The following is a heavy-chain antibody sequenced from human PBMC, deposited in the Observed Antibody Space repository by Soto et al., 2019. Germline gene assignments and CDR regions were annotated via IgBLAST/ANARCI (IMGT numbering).Heavy chain of an antibody. CDR2: IYYSGST. CDR3: ARGRGYYDFWSGYPSSGAIDY. CDR1: GGSISSSSYY. J-gene: IGHJ4*02. D-gene: IGHD3-3*01. Sequence: SETLSLTCTVSGGSISSSSYYWGWIRQPPGKGLEWIGRIYYSGSTYYNPSLKSRVTISVDTSKNQFSLKLSSVTAADTAVYYCARGRGYYDFWSGYPSSGAIDYWGQGTLVTVSS. V-gene: IGHV4-39*01.